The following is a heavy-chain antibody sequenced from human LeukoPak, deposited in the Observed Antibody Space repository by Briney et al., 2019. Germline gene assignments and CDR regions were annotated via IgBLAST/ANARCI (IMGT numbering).Heavy chain of an antibody. CDR1: GFTFSSYE. CDR3: AREAGSYYYDSSGYSTFDY. D-gene: IGHD3-22*01. Sequence: GGSLRLSCAASGFTFSSYEMNWVRQAPGKGLEWVSYISSSASTIYYADSVKGRFTISRDNAKNSLYLQMNSPRAEDTAVYYCAREAGSYYYDSSGYSTFDYWGQGTLVTVSS. CDR2: ISSSASTI. J-gene: IGHJ4*02. V-gene: IGHV3-48*03.